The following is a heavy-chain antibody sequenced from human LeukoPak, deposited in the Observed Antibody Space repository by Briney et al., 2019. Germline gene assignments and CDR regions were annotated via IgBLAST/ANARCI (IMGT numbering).Heavy chain of an antibody. V-gene: IGHV1-18*01. J-gene: IGHJ5*02. Sequence: ASVKVSCKASGYTFTSYGISWVRQAPGQGLEWMGWISGYNGSTKYTQKFQGRVTMTTDASTSTVYMELRSLRSDDTAVYYCARGRGVVVAAATQYYFDPWGQGTLVTVSS. CDR1: GYTFTSYG. D-gene: IGHD2-15*01. CDR3: ARGRGVVVAAATQYYFDP. CDR2: ISGYNGST.